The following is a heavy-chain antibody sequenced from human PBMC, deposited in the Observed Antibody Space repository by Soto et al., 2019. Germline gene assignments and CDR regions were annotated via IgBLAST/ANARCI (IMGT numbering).Heavy chain of an antibody. CDR1: GDSISSYY. V-gene: IGHV4-59*12. Sequence: SETLSLTCTVSGDSISSYYWSWLRQPPGKGLEWIGYIYYSGSTNYNPSLKSRVTISVDTSKNQFSLKLSSVTAADTAVYHCARERIAARRYYYYMDVWGKGTTVTVSS. D-gene: IGHD6-6*01. CDR3: ARERIAARRYYYYMDV. CDR2: IYYSGST. J-gene: IGHJ6*03.